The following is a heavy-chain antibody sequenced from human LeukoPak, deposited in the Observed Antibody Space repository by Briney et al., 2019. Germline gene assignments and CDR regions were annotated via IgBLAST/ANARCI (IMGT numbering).Heavy chain of an antibody. CDR3: ARGPNYSRFDY. Sequence: PGGSLRLSCAASGFTFSSYAISWVRQAPGQGLEWMGGIIPIFGTANYAQKFQGRVTITADESTSTAYMELSRLRSDDTAVYYCARGPNYSRFDYWGQGTLVTVSS. J-gene: IGHJ4*02. CDR1: GFTFSSYA. D-gene: IGHD2-21*01. V-gene: IGHV1-69*01. CDR2: IIPIFGTA.